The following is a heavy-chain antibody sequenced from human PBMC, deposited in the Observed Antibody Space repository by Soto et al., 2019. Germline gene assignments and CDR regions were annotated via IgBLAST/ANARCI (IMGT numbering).Heavy chain of an antibody. CDR1: GFTFSTYW. J-gene: IGHJ4*02. V-gene: IGHV3-7*03. Sequence: EVQLVESGGGLVQPGGSLRLSCAASGFTFSTYWMSWVRQAPGKGLEWVANIKQDGSEKYYVDSVKGRFTISRDNAKNSLYLQMSSLRTEDTAVYYCARAVHYFDYWGQGTLVTVSS. CDR2: IKQDGSEK. CDR3: ARAVHYFDY.